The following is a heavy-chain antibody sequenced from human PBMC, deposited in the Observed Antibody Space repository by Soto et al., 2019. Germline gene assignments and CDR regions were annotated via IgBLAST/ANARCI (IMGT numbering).Heavy chain of an antibody. V-gene: IGHV1-8*01. CDR3: ARFVRHQLPTIDY. CDR2: MNPSNGNT. CDR1: GYTFTNYD. Sequence: QVQLVQSGAEVKKPGASVRVSCKASGYTFTNYDINWVRQATGQGLEWMRWMNPSNGNTGYAQKFQGRVTMTRDTSISTAYMELSSLTSADTAVYYCARFVRHQLPTIDYWGQGALVTVSS. J-gene: IGHJ4*02. D-gene: IGHD1-26*01.